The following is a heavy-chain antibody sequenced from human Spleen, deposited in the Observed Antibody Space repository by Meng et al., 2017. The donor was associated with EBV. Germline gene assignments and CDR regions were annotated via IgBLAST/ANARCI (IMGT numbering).Heavy chain of an antibody. Sequence: QVQLVQSGAEVEKPXXSVKVSXKASGYTFTSYGISWVRQAPGQGLEWMGWINGYNAKTDYAQKFQGTVTMTRDTSTSTAYMELRSLRPDDTAVYYCAREGDYGDYVGEYWGQGTLVTVSS. CDR2: INGYNAKT. CDR1: GYTFTSYG. J-gene: IGHJ4*02. CDR3: AREGDYGDYVGEY. V-gene: IGHV1-18*01. D-gene: IGHD4-17*01.